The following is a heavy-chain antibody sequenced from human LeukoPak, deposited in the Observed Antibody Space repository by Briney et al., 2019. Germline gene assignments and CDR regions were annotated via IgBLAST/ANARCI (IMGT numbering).Heavy chain of an antibody. D-gene: IGHD1-26*01. CDR3: AKDLVGATNY. CDR2: ISYDGSNK. CDR1: GFTFSSYG. V-gene: IGHV3-30*18. J-gene: IGHJ4*02. Sequence: GGSLRLSCAASGFTFSSYGMPWVRQAPGKGLEWVAVISYDGSNKYYADSVKGRFTISRDNSKNTLYPQMNSLRAEDTAVYYCAKDLVGATNYWGQGTLVTVSS.